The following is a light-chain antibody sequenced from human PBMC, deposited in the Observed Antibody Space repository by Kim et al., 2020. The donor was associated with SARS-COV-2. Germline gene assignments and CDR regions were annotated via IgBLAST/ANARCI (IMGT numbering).Light chain of an antibody. V-gene: IGLV3-1*01. J-gene: IGLJ2*01. Sequence: SYELTQPPSVSVSPGQTASITCSGDKLGDKYACWYQQKPGQSPVLVIYQDNKRPSGIPERFSGSNSGNTATLTISGTQAMDEADYYCQAWDRSVVVFGGGTQLTVL. CDR3: QAWDRSVVV. CDR2: QDN. CDR1: KLGDKY.